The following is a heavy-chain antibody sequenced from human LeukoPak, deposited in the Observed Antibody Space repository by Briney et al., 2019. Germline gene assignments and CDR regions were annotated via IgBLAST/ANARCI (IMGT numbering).Heavy chain of an antibody. CDR1: GGSFSGYY. V-gene: IGHV4-34*01. J-gene: IGHJ4*02. CDR3: VRIAARRRWEGFAKEEIDY. CDR2: INHSGST. D-gene: IGHD6-6*01. Sequence: SETLSLTCAVYGGSFSGYYWSWIRQPPGKGLEWTGEINHSGSTNYNPSLKSRVTISVDTSKNQFSLKLSSVTAADTAVYYCVRIAARRRWEGFAKEEIDYWGQGTLVTVSS.